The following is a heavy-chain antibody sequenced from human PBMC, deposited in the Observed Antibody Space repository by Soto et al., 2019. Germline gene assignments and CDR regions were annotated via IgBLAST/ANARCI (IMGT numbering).Heavy chain of an antibody. Sequence: EVQLLESGGGLVQPGGSLRLSCIASGFTFSTYAMTWVRQAPGKGLEWVSVISFSGHTTYYADSVKGQFTISRDNTKNTLFLQLNSLRAEDTAAYYCAKSGRYITSPAQTDGMDVWGQGTTVTVSS. D-gene: IGHD6-6*01. CDR1: GFTFSTYA. CDR2: ISFSGHTT. J-gene: IGHJ6*02. CDR3: AKSGRYITSPAQTDGMDV. V-gene: IGHV3-23*01.